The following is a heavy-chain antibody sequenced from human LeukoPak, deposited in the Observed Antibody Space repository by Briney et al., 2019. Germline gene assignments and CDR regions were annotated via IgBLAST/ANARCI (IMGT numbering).Heavy chain of an antibody. Sequence: GGSLRLSCVTSGITFSNYYMHWVRQVPGEGLVWVSHIIQDGSVTGYADSVKGRFTISRDNAKNTVYLQLNDLRAEDTAVYYCATDDYRGLGYWGQGTLVTVSS. CDR2: IIQDGSVT. CDR1: GITFSNYY. CDR3: ATDDYRGLGY. J-gene: IGHJ4*02. V-gene: IGHV3-74*01. D-gene: IGHD3-16*01.